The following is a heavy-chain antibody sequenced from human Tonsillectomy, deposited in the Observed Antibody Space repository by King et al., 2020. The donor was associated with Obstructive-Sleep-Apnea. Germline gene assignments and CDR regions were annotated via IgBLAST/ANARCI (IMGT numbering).Heavy chain of an antibody. D-gene: IGHD6-19*01. J-gene: IGHJ5*01. CDR3: GSSGWFGY. CDR1: GFTISGYY. Sequence: QVQLVESGGGLVKPGGSLRLSCAASGFTISGYYMTWIRQAPGKGLEWVSYISGGGSDTYYADSGKGRFTISRDNAKNSLYLQMNSLRADDTAVYYGGSSGWFGYWGHGTLVTVSS. CDR2: ISGGGSDT. V-gene: IGHV3-11*01.